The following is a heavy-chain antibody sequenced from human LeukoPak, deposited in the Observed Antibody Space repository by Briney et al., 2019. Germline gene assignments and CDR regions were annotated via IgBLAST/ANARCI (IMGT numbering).Heavy chain of an antibody. CDR3: ARGIAAAGLDY. D-gene: IGHD6-13*01. V-gene: IGHV3-66*01. Sequence: GGSLRLSCAASGFSVSNNYMSWVRQAPGKGLEWVSVIYSGGSTFYADSVKGRFTISRDNSKNTLYLQMNSLRAEDTAVYYCARGIAAAGLDYWGQGTLVTVSS. CDR2: IYSGGST. J-gene: IGHJ4*02. CDR1: GFSVSNNY.